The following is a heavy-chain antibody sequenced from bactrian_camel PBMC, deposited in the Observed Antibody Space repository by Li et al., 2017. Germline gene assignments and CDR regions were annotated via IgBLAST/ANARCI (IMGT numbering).Heavy chain of an antibody. CDR1: GGTFDDAD. Sequence: HVQLVESGGGSVQAGETLRLSCAASGGTFDDADIGWYRQTPGNECELVSTITSTGSTDYADSVKGRFIISQDNSKNEVYLRMNSLRPEDTAMYYCAAARGVRCPSPSYAYWGQGTQVTVS. V-gene: IGHV3S53*01. CDR2: ITSTGST. CDR3: AAARGVRCPSPSYAY. D-gene: IGHD6*01. J-gene: IGHJ4*01.